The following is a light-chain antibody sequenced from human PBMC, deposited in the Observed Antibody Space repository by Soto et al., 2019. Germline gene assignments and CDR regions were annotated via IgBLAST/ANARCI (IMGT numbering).Light chain of an antibody. V-gene: IGKV1-39*01. J-gene: IGKJ1*01. CDR3: QQSFSRGT. CDR1: QSIGTY. Sequence: DIQMTQSPSSLSASVGDRVTISCRASQSIGTYLHWYQHKPGKAPHLLIYDASSLQSGVPSRFSGSGSGTHFTLTINSLQPEDFATYYCQQSFSRGTFGQGTKVEIK. CDR2: DAS.